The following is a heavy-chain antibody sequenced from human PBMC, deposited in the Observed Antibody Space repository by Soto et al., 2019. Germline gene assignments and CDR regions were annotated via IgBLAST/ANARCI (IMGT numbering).Heavy chain of an antibody. Sequence: EVQLVESGGGLVQPGGSLRLPCAASGVTVSSNYMSWVAQAPGKGLEWVSVIYSGGSTYYADSVKGRFTISRDNSKNTLYLQMNSLRAEDTAVYYCARHGYNYGGGYFDYWGQGTLVTVSS. J-gene: IGHJ4*02. CDR1: GVTVSSNY. V-gene: IGHV3-66*04. CDR3: ARHGYNYGGGYFDY. CDR2: IYSGGST. D-gene: IGHD5-18*01.